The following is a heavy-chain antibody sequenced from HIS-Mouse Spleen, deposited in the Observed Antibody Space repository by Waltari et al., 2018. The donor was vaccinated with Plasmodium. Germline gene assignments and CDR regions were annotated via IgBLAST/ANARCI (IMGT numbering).Heavy chain of an antibody. CDR3: ARDSGSYGYFDL. V-gene: IGHV4-34*01. CDR2: INRSGST. D-gene: IGHD1-26*01. Sequence: QVQLQQWGAGLLKPSETLSLTCAVYGGSFSGYYWSWIRQPPGQGLGWIWEINRSGSTNHNPASKSRVTISVDTSKNQFSLKLSSVTAADTAVYYCARDSGSYGYFDLWGRGTLVTVSS. CDR1: GGSFSGYY. J-gene: IGHJ2*01.